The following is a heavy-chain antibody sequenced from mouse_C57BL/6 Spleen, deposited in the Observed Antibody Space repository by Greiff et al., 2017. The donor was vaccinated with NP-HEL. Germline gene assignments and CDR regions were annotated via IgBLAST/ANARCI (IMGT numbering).Heavy chain of an antibody. D-gene: IGHD2-4*01. CDR2: IYPGDGDT. J-gene: IGHJ3*01. CDR3: ARMGDYDERTWFAY. CDR1: GYAFSSYW. Sequence: QVQLQQSGAELVKPGASVKISCKASGYAFSSYWMNWVKQRPGKGLEWIGQIYPGDGDTNYNGKFKGKATLTADKSSSTAYMQLSSLTSEDSAVYFCARMGDYDERTWFAYWGQGTLVTVSA. V-gene: IGHV1-80*01.